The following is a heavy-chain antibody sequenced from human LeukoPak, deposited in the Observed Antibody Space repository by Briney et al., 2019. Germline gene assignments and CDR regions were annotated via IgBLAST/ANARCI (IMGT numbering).Heavy chain of an antibody. D-gene: IGHD3-9*01. CDR1: GFTFSTYP. Sequence: GGSLRLSCEASGFTFSTYPMHWVRQAPDKGLEWVAMISYHGSNEYYADSAKGRFTISRDNSKNTLYLQMNNPRVEDTAIYYCARVHDTTGYYHYFDYWGQGTLVTVSS. CDR2: ISYHGSNE. J-gene: IGHJ4*02. CDR3: ARVHDTTGYYHYFDY. V-gene: IGHV3-30*04.